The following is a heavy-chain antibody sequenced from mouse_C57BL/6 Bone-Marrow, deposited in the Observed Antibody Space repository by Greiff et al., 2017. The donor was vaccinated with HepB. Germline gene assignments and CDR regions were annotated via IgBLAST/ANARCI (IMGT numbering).Heavy chain of an antibody. Sequence: VQLQQSGAELVRPGASVKLSCTASGFNIKDDYMHWVKQRPEQGLERIGWIDPENGDTEYASKFQGKATITADTSSNTAYLQLSSLTSEDTAVYYCTSYWVAYWGQGTLVTVSA. CDR1: GFNIKDDY. V-gene: IGHV14-4*01. CDR2: IDPENGDT. CDR3: TSYWVAY. J-gene: IGHJ3*01.